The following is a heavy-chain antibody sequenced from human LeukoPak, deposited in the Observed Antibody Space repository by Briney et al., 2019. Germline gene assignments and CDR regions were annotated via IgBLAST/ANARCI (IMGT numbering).Heavy chain of an antibody. Sequence: GGSLRLTCAASGFTFSSYAMHWVSQAPGKGLEGVAVISYDGNNKYYADSVKGRFTISRDNSKSTLYLQMDSLRTEDTAVYYCARAPRSSGYPWDAFDIWGQGTMVIVSS. J-gene: IGHJ3*02. D-gene: IGHD3-22*01. CDR3: ARAPRSSGYPWDAFDI. CDR1: GFTFSSYA. V-gene: IGHV3-30-3*01. CDR2: ISYDGNNK.